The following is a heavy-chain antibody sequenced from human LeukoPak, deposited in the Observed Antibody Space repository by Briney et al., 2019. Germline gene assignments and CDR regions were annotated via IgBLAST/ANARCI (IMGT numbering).Heavy chain of an antibody. CDR3: TKSHSSTWGDDDFDI. CDR2: IGGSGGLT. D-gene: IGHD6-13*01. V-gene: IGHV3-23*01. J-gene: IGHJ3*02. Sequence: GGSLRLSCAASGFTFSNYAMSWVRQAPGEGLEWVSVIGGSGGLTYYADSVKGRFTISRDNSKNTVHLQMNSLRAEDTAVYYCTKSHSSTWGDDDFDIWGQGTMVSVSS. CDR1: GFTFSNYA.